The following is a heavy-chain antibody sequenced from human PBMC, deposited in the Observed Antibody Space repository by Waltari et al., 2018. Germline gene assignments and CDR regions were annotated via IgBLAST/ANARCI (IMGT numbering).Heavy chain of an antibody. CDR3: ARGFGYDSSGYFPTGDY. D-gene: IGHD3-22*01. V-gene: IGHV1-69*13. CDR1: GSTFSSYA. Sequence: QVQLVQSGAEVKKPGSSVKVSCKASGSTFSSYAISWVRKAPRQGLEWMGGIIPIFGTANYAQKFQGRGTITADESTSTAYMELSSLRSEDTAVYYCARGFGYDSSGYFPTGDYWGQGTLVTVSS. J-gene: IGHJ4*02. CDR2: IIPIFGTA.